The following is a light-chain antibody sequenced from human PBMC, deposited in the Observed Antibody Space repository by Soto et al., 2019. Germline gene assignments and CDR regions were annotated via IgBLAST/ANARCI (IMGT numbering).Light chain of an antibody. CDR3: QQAKSFPIT. CDR2: SAS. V-gene: IGKV1-12*01. CDR1: RDIGNW. Sequence: DIQVTQSPPSRAASVGDRVTFTCRASRDIGNWITWYQQKPGKAPKLLIYSASTLVRGVPSRFRGSGSGTEVTLTISGLQPEDSLTYYCQQAKSFPITFGQGTRVEIK. J-gene: IGKJ5*01.